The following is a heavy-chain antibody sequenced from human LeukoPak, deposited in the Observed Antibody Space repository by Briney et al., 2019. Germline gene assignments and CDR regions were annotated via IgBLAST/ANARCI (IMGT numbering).Heavy chain of an antibody. J-gene: IGHJ5*02. V-gene: IGHV3-43*02. CDR1: GFTHDDYA. Sequence: PGGSLRLSCAASGFTHDDYAMRWVRQAPGRGLECVSLISGDGGSTYYADSVKGRFTISRDNSKNSLYLQMNSLRTEDTALYYCAKGPNPYCSSTSCYAPWGQGTLVTVSS. CDR2: ISGDGGST. CDR3: AKGPNPYCSSTSCYAP. D-gene: IGHD2-2*01.